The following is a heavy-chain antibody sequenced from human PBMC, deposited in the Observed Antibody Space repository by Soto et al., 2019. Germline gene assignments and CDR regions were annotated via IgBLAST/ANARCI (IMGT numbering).Heavy chain of an antibody. J-gene: IGHJ4*02. CDR1: GGSISSSSYY. D-gene: IGHD3-22*01. V-gene: IGHV4-39*01. Sequence: QLQLQESGPGLVKPSETLSLTCTVSGGSISSSSYYWGWIRQPPGKGLEWIGSIYYSGSTYYNPSLKSRVTISVDTSKNQFSLKLSSVTAADTAVYYCARHDGRGSHTYYYDSSGYDVPHWGQGTLVTVSS. CDR3: ARHDGRGSHTYYYDSSGYDVPH. CDR2: IYYSGST.